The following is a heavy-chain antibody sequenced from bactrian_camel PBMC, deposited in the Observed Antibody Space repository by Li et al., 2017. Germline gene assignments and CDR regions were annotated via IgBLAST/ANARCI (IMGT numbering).Heavy chain of an antibody. CDR2: IYNGGVGRS. D-gene: IGHD6*01. J-gene: IGHJ4*01. CDR1: GVTFTYFC. Sequence: VQLVESGGGSVQAGGSLSLSCAASGVTFTYFCMGWFRNHPGNASETVAGIYNGGVGRSYYADSVKGRFTISRDNEKNTVYPQMNSLRPEDTGVYYCVVRRMRECEGSWYIGGYTGQGTQVTVS. V-gene: IGHV3S40*01.